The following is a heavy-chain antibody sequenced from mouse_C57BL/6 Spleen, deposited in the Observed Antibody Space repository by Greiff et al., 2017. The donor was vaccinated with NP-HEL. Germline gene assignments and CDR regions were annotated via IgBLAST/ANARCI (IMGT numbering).Heavy chain of an antibody. CDR2: IDPSDSYT. V-gene: IGHV1-50*01. CDR3: ARRGATMVTTGGYYYAMDY. CDR1: GYTFTSYW. D-gene: IGHD2-2*01. J-gene: IGHJ4*01. Sequence: QVQLQQPGAELVKPGASVKLSCEASGYTFTSYWMQWVKQRPGQGLEWIGEIDPSDSYTNYNQKFKGKATLTVDTSSSTAYMQLSSLTSEDSAVYYCARRGATMVTTGGYYYAMDYWGQGTSVTVSS.